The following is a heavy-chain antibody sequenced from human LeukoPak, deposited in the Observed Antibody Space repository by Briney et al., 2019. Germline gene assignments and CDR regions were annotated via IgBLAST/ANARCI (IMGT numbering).Heavy chain of an antibody. J-gene: IGHJ4*02. Sequence: GGSLRLSCAASGFTFNNYAMNWVRQAPGKGLEWVSAISGSGGSINYVDSVKGRFTISRDNANNSLYLQMNSLRAEDTALYYCARGVYQFDYWGQGTLVTVSS. V-gene: IGHV3-23*01. D-gene: IGHD3-16*02. CDR3: ARGVYQFDY. CDR2: ISGSGGSI. CDR1: GFTFNNYA.